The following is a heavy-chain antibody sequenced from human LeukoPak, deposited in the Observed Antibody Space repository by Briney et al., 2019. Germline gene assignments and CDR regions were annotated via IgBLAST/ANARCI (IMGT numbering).Heavy chain of an antibody. V-gene: IGHV3-20*04. Sequence: GGSLRLSCAASGFTFDDYGMSWVRQAPGKGLEWVSGINWNGGSTGYADSVKGRFTTSRDNAKNSLYLQMNSLRAEDTAVYYCAREIDYDSSGYYSYWGQGTLVTVSS. J-gene: IGHJ4*02. CDR1: GFTFDDYG. D-gene: IGHD3-22*01. CDR3: AREIDYDSSGYYSY. CDR2: INWNGGST.